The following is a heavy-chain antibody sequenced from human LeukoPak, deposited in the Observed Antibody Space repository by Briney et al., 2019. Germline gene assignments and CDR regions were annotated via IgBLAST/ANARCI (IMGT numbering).Heavy chain of an antibody. Sequence: EASVGVSCKVSGYTLTELSMHWVRQAPGKGLEWMGGFDPEDGETIYAQKFQGRVTMTEDTSTDTAYMELSSLRSEDTAVYYCATETYYYDSSGYYYVFDYWGQGTLVTVSS. D-gene: IGHD3-22*01. CDR1: GYTLTELS. J-gene: IGHJ4*02. CDR3: ATETYYYDSSGYYYVFDY. CDR2: FDPEDGET. V-gene: IGHV1-24*01.